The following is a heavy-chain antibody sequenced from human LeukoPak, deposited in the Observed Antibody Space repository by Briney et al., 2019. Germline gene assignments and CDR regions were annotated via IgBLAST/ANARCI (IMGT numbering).Heavy chain of an antibody. CDR1: GFTVSSNY. D-gene: IGHD6-19*01. CDR3: ASSYLIAVAGIFDY. J-gene: IGHJ4*02. Sequence: GGSLRLSCAASGFTVSSNYMSWVLQAPGKGLEWVSVIYSGGSTYYADSVKGRFTISRDNSKNTLYLQMNSLRAEDTAVYYCASSYLIAVAGIFDYWGQGTLVTVST. V-gene: IGHV3-53*01. CDR2: IYSGGST.